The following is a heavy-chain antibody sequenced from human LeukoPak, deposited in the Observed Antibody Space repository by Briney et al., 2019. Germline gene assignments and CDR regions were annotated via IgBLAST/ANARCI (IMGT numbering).Heavy chain of an antibody. J-gene: IGHJ5*02. CDR3: ARVRDSYCSSTSCYSNWFDP. CDR2: IYYSGST. CDR1: GGSISSYY. Sequence: PSETLSLTCTVSGGSISSYYWSWIRQPPGKGLEWIGYIYYSGSTNYNPSLKSRVTISVDTSKNQFSLKLSSVTAADTAVYYCARVRDSYCSSTSCYSNWFDPWGQGTLVTASS. V-gene: IGHV4-59*01. D-gene: IGHD2-2*01.